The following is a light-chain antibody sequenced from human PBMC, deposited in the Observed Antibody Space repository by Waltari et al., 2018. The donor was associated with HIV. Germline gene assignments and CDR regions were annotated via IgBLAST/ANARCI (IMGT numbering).Light chain of an antibody. V-gene: IGKV3-20*01. Sequence: EIVLTQSPGTLSLSPGESATLSCRASQSVSSSYLAWYQQKPGQAPRLLIYGASSRATGIPDRFSGSGSGTDFTLTISRLEPEDFAVYYCQQYGNSPDSFGQGTKLEIK. J-gene: IGKJ2*03. CDR1: QSVSSSY. CDR3: QQYGNSPDS. CDR2: GAS.